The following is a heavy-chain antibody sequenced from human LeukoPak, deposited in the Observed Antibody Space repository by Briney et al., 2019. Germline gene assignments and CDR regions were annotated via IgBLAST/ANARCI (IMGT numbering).Heavy chain of an antibody. CDR3: ARGESPDYDILTGYYLIRHAFDI. D-gene: IGHD3-9*01. CDR2: ISAYNGNT. Sequence: ASVKVSCKASGGTFSSYAISWVRQAPGQGLEWMGLISAYNGNTNYAQSLQGRVTMTTDTSTSTAYMELRSLRSDDTAVYYCARGESPDYDILTGYYLIRHAFDIWGQGTMVAVSS. V-gene: IGHV1-18*01. J-gene: IGHJ3*02. CDR1: GGTFSSYA.